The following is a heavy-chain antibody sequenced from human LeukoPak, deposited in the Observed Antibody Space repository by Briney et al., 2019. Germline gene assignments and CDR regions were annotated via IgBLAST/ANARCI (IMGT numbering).Heavy chain of an antibody. CDR2: INHSGST. CDR1: GGSISSGDYY. V-gene: IGHV4-39*07. J-gene: IGHJ4*02. Sequence: SETLSLTCTVSGGSISSGDYYWSWIRQPPGKGLEWIGEINHSGSTNYNPSLKSRVTISVDTSKNQFSLKLSSVTAADTAVYYCARGAPSAPDYWGQGTLVTVSS. CDR3: ARGAPSAPDY.